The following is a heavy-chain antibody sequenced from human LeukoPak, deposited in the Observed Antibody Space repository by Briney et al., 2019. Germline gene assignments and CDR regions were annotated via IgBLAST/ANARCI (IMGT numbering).Heavy chain of an antibody. CDR2: IYHSGST. V-gene: IGHV4-38-2*02. CDR3: ARVRGYCSSTICYRYYFDY. CDR1: GYSISSGYY. Sequence: SETLSLTCTVSGYSISSGYYWGWIRQPPGKGLEWIGTIYHSGSTYYNPSLKSRVTISVDTSKNQFSLKLTSVTSADTAVYYCARVRGYCSSTICYRYYFDYWGQGTLVTVSS. D-gene: IGHD2-2*01. J-gene: IGHJ4*02.